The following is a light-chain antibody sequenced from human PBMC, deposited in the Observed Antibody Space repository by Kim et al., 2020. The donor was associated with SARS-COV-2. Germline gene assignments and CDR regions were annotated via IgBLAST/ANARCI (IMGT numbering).Light chain of an antibody. CDR3: QQYNTYSPGT. V-gene: IGKV1-5*01. CDR1: QSISNW. Sequence: SVGDRVPITCRASQSISNWLACYQQKPGKAPKLLIYDASNLESGVPSRFSGSGSETEFTLTISSLQPDDFATYHCQQYNTYSPGTFGQGTKVDIK. J-gene: IGKJ1*01. CDR2: DAS.